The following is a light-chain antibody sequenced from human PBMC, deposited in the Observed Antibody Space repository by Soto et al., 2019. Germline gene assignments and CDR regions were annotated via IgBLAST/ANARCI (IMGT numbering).Light chain of an antibody. V-gene: IGKV1-27*01. CDR2: AAS. J-gene: IGKJ2*01. Sequence: DIQMTQSPSSLSASVGDRVTITCRASQGISNYLAWYQQKPGKVPKLLIYAASTLQSGVPSRFSDSGSGTDFTLTISSLQPEDVATYFCQKYNNAPPYTFGQGTKLEIK. CDR3: QKYNNAPPYT. CDR1: QGISNY.